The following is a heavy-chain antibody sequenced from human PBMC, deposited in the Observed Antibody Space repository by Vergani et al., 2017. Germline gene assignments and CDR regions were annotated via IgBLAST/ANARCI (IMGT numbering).Heavy chain of an antibody. D-gene: IGHD3-10*01. V-gene: IGHV3-66*02. CDR3: ARGNYYGSGTYVDP. CDR1: GSTVSGNY. Sequence: ELQLVESGGGLVQPGGSLRLSCAASGSTVSGNYITCFLQAPGKGLEWVSHIYSGDETYYADYVKGRVTISRDTSKNTLHLQINNLRVEDTAVYYCARGNYYGSGTYVDPWGQRTLVTVSS. CDR2: IYSGDET. J-gene: IGHJ5*02.